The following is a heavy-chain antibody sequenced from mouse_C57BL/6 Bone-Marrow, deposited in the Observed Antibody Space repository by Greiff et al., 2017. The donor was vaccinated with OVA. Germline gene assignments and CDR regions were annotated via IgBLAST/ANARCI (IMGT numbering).Heavy chain of an antibody. CDR3: TIGAYYYGSSYWYFDV. Sequence: QVQLQQSGAELVRPGASVTLSCKASGYTFTDYEMHWVKQTPVHGLEWIGAIDPETGGTAYNQKFKGKAILTADKSSSTAYMELRSLTSEDYAVYYCTIGAYYYGSSYWYFDVWGTGTTVTVSS. CDR1: GYTFTDYE. J-gene: IGHJ1*03. CDR2: IDPETGGT. D-gene: IGHD1-1*01. V-gene: IGHV1-15*01.